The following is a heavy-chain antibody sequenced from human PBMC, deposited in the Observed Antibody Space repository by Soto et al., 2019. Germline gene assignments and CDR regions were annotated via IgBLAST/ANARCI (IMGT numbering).Heavy chain of an antibody. Sequence: GSGPTLVNPTETLTLTCTVSGFSLSNARMGVSWIRQPPGKALEWLAHIFSNDEKSYSTSLKSRLTISKDTSKSQVVLTMTNMDPVDTATYYCARTPEPTYYYYGMDVWGQGTTVTVSS. CDR3: ARTPEPTYYYYGMDV. V-gene: IGHV2-26*01. CDR2: IFSNDEK. J-gene: IGHJ6*02. CDR1: GFSLSNARMG.